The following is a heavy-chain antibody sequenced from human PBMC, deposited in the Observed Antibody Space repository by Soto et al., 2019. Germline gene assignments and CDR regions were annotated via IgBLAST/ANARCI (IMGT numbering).Heavy chain of an antibody. CDR2: IIPIFGTA. CDR3: ARDQLSGSSGWYYFDY. D-gene: IGHD6-19*01. CDR1: GGTFSSYA. Sequence: SVKVSCKASGGTFSSYAISWVRQAPGQGLEWMGGIIPIFGTANYAQKFQGRVTITADESTSTAYMELSSLRSEDTAVYYCARDQLSGSSGWYYFDYWGQGTLVTVSS. J-gene: IGHJ4*02. V-gene: IGHV1-69*13.